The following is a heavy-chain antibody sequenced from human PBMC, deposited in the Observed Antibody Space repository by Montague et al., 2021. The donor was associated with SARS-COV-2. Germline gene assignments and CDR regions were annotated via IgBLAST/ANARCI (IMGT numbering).Heavy chain of an antibody. V-gene: IGHV4-39*01. Sequence: SETLSLTCTVSGDSIRNSEYSWGWVRQPPGNGLEWIGNIYDGGSTFYXXXLKSRVTIFVDTSKNQFSLKLSSVTAADTAVYYCATRTGYPQNDFGFWGQGTLVTVSS. CDR1: GDSIRNSEYS. D-gene: IGHD6-13*01. CDR2: IYDGGST. CDR3: ATRTGYPQNDFGF. J-gene: IGHJ4*02.